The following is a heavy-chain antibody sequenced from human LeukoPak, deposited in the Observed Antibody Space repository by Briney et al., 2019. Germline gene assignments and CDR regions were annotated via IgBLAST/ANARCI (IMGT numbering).Heavy chain of an antibody. V-gene: IGHV4-34*01. D-gene: IGHD4-23*01. CDR1: GGSFSGYY. Sequence: SETLSLTCAVYGGSFSGYYWSWIRRPPGKGREWIGEMNHSGSTNYNPTLKSRVTISVDTSKNQFSLKLSSVTAADTAVYYCATTVVTKSSGVSYFDYWGQGTLVTVSS. CDR2: MNHSGST. J-gene: IGHJ4*02. CDR3: ATTVVTKSSGVSYFDY.